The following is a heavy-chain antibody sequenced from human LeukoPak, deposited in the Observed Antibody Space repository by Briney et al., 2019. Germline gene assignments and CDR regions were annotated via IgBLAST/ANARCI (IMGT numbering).Heavy chain of an antibody. V-gene: IGHV4-31*03. CDR3: ARARQKVPAADY. J-gene: IGHJ4*02. CDR1: GGSISSGGYY. CDR2: IYYSGST. D-gene: IGHD2-2*01. Sequence: SETLSLTCTVSGGSISSGGYYCSWIRQHPGKGLEWIGYIYYSGSTYYNPSLKSRVTISVDTSKNQFSLKLSSVTATDTAVYYCARARQKVPAADYWGQGNLVTASS.